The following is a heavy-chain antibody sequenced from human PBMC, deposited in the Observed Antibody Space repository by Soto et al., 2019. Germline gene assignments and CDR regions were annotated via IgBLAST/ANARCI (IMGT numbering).Heavy chain of an antibody. CDR1: GFRFSNNS. Sequence: GGSLRLSCAASGFRFSNNSLHWVRQAPGKGLEWVAIISYDGSKKYYADSVKGRFTISRDNSKNTLYLQMNSLRVEDTAVYYCAKDRVESGLGEIDYWGQGT. CDR3: AKDRVESGLGEIDY. V-gene: IGHV3-30*18. J-gene: IGHJ4*02. CDR2: ISYDGSKK. D-gene: IGHD3-16*01.